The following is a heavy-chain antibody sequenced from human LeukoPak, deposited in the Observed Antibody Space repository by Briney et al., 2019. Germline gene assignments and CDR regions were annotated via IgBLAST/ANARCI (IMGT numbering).Heavy chain of an antibody. CDR3: ARHAGQWLVHYSDY. CDR2: IYYSGST. J-gene: IGHJ4*02. D-gene: IGHD6-19*01. V-gene: IGHV4-4*02. CDR1: GGSISSSNW. Sequence: PSGTLSLTCAVSGGSISSSNWWSWVRQPPGKGLEWIGSIYYSGSTYYNPSLKSRVTISVDTSKNQFSLMLSSVTAADTAVYYCARHAGQWLVHYSDYWGQGTLVTVSS.